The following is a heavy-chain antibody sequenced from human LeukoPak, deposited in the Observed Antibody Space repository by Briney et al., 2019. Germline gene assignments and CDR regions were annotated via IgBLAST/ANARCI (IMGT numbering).Heavy chain of an antibody. V-gene: IGHV3-15*01. CDR1: GFTFSNAW. CDR2: IKSKTDGGTT. D-gene: IGHD3-22*01. CDR3: TTELSYDSSGYLN. Sequence: GGSLRLSCAASGFTFSNAWMSWVRQAPGKGLEWVGRIKSKTDGGTTDYAAPVKGRFTISRDDSKSTLYLQMNSLKTEDTAVYYCTTELSYDSSGYLNWGQGTLVTVSS. J-gene: IGHJ4*02.